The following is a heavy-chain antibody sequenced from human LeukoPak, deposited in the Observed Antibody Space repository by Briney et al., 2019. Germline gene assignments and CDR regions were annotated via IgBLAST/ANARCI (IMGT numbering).Heavy chain of an antibody. CDR2: ISGSGSST. D-gene: IGHD2-15*01. CDR1: GFTFSNYA. Sequence: GGSLRLSCAASGFTFSNYAMSWVRQAPGRGLEWVSTISGSGSSTYYADSVKGRFTVSRDNSRNTLYLQMDGLRAEDSAVYYCAKDPPRGSGDAFDIWGQGTRVTVSS. J-gene: IGHJ3*02. CDR3: AKDPPRGSGDAFDI. V-gene: IGHV3-23*01.